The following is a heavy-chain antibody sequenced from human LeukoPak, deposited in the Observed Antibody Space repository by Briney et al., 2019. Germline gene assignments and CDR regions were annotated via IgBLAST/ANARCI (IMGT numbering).Heavy chain of an antibody. CDR2: INPSGGTT. CDR1: GYTFTSYY. V-gene: IGHV1-46*01. J-gene: IGHJ4*02. Sequence: ASVKVSCKASGYTFTSYYMHWVRQAPGQGLEWMGIINPSGGTTSYAQKFQGRVTVTRDTSTSTVHMELSGLRSEDTAVYYCARDQEGFDYWGQGTLVTVSS. CDR3: ARDQEGFDY.